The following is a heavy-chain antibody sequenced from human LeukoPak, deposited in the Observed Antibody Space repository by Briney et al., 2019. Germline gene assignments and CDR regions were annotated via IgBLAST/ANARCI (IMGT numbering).Heavy chain of an antibody. CDR1: RFSFSAYP. D-gene: IGHD3-10*01. Sequence: GGSLRLSCAASRFSFSAYPMGWVRRAPGKGLEWVSGISASGDVTFHADPVKGRFTISRDNSKNTLYLQMNSLRAEDTAEYYCARAMVRGALGAFDIWGQGTMVTVSS. CDR3: ARAMVRGALGAFDI. J-gene: IGHJ3*02. V-gene: IGHV3-23*01. CDR2: ISASGDVT.